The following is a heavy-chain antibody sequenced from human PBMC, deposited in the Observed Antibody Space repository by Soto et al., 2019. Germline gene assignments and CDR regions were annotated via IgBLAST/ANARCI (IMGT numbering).Heavy chain of an antibody. CDR3: PIRCGEGRVDS. CDR2: IYHSGST. J-gene: IGHJ4*02. Sequence: QVQLQESGPGLVKPSGTLSLTCAVSGGSISSSNWWSWVRQPPGKGLQWIGEIYHSGSTNYIPSLKSRVTLSVDKARNHFSLRPSSLTAADTAVYYCPIRCGEGRVDSWGQGTLVTVSS. V-gene: IGHV4-4*02. D-gene: IGHD3-16*01. CDR1: GGSISSSNW.